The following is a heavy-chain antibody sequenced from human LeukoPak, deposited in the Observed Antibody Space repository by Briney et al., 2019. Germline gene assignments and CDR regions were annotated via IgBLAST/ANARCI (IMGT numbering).Heavy chain of an antibody. D-gene: IGHD1-1*01. J-gene: IGHJ4*01. Sequence: SETLSLTCAVSGYSISSGYYWGWIRQPPGKGLEWIGSIHHSGSTYYNPSLKSRVTISIDTSKSQFSLKLSSVTAADTAVYYCARHMGLGYTYFYPYFDYWGQGTLVTVSS. V-gene: IGHV4-38-2*01. CDR1: GYSISSGYY. CDR2: IHHSGST. CDR3: ARHMGLGYTYFYPYFDY.